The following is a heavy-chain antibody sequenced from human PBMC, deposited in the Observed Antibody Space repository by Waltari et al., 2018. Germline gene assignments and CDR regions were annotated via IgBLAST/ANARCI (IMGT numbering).Heavy chain of an antibody. CDR1: GYSINRGYY. CDR2: IYHSGST. CDR3: ARHDTRITMTSSFDY. D-gene: IGHD3-3*01. Sequence: QVQLQESGPGLVKPSETLSLTCVVSGYSINRGYYWGWIRQPPGKGLERIGSIYHSGSTYYNPSLKSRVTMSVDTSNTQLSLKLSSVTAADTAVYYCARHDTRITMTSSFDYWGQGTLVTVSS. J-gene: IGHJ4*02. V-gene: IGHV4-38-2*01.